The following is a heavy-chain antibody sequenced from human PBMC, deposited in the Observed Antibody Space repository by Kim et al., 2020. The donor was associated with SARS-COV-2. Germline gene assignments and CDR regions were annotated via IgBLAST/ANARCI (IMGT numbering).Heavy chain of an antibody. D-gene: IGHD6-19*01. V-gene: IGHV3-7*03. CDR2: IKQDGSEK. Sequence: GGSLRLSCAASGFTFSRYWMSWVRQAPGKGLEWVANIKQDGSEKYYVDSVKGRFTISRDNAKNSLYLQMNSLRAEDTAVYYCARDGIAVAGYYYYYGMDVWGQGTTVTVSS. J-gene: IGHJ6*02. CDR3: ARDGIAVAGYYYYYGMDV. CDR1: GFTFSRYW.